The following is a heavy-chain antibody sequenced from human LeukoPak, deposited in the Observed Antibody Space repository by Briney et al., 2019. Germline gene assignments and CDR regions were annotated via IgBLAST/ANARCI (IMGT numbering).Heavy chain of an antibody. V-gene: IGHV4-38-2*02. CDR2: IYHSGST. D-gene: IGHD3-10*01. Sequence: SETLSLTCTVSGYSISSGYYWGWIRQLPGKGLEWIGSIYHSGSTNYNPSLKSRVTISVDTSKNQFSLKLSSVTAADTAVYYCARSSGHTYYYGSGSYYFDYWGQGTLVTVSS. J-gene: IGHJ4*02. CDR3: ARSSGHTYYYGSGSYYFDY. CDR1: GYSISSGYY.